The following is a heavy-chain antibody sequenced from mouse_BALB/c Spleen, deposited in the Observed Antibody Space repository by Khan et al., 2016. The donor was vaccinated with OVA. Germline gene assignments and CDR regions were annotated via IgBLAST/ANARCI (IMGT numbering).Heavy chain of an antibody. CDR3: AISYYGSFLYFDV. CDR1: GYTFRTYY. Sequence: QVQLKQSGPELVKPGASVKMSCKASGYTFRTYYIHWVKQRPGQGLEWIGWIYTGDGRTKYNEKFKGKTTLTADKSPSTVYMLLSSLTSEDSAIYFCAISYYGSFLYFDVWGAGTTVTVSS. CDR2: IYTGDGRT. J-gene: IGHJ1*01. V-gene: IGHV1S56*01. D-gene: IGHD1-1*01.